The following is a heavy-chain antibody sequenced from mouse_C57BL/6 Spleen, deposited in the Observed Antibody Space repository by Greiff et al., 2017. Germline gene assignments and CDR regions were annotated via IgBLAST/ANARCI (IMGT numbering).Heavy chain of an antibody. CDR3: ARYPQTAFDY. CDR2: IRNKANGYTT. D-gene: IGHD4-1*01. Sequence: EVKLVESGGGLVQPGGSLSLSCAASGFTFTDYYMSWVRQPPGKALEWLGFIRNKANGYTTEYSASVKGRFTISRDNSQSILYLQMNALRAEDSATYYCARYPQTAFDYWGQGTTLTVSS. CDR1: GFTFTDYY. V-gene: IGHV7-3*01. J-gene: IGHJ2*01.